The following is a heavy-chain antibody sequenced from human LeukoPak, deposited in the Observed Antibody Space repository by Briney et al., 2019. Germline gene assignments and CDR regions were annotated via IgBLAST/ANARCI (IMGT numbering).Heavy chain of an antibody. Sequence: SETLSLTCTVSGDSISSSYWGWIRHPPGKGLEWIGYVYYTGSTNYNPSLKSRVTISVDTSKNQFSLKLSSVTAADTAVYYCTSHESYGDANWFDPWGQGILVTVSS. J-gene: IGHJ5*02. CDR3: TSHESYGDANWFDP. D-gene: IGHD4/OR15-4a*01. CDR2: VYYTGST. CDR1: GDSISSSY. V-gene: IGHV4-59*08.